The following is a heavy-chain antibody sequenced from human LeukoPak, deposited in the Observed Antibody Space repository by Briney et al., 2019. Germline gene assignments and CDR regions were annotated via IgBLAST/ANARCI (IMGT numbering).Heavy chain of an antibody. CDR3: ASVRQAK. V-gene: IGHV1-2*02. D-gene: IGHD2/OR15-2a*01. CDR2: INPNSGAT. CDR1: GYTLTDYY. J-gene: IGHJ4*02. Sequence: ASVKLSCKASGYTLTDYYMHWVRQPPGQGHEWMGWINPNSGATNYAQRFEGRVTMTRDTSSGRAYMERSRLTSDDTAIYYCASVRQAKGGQGTLVTVSS.